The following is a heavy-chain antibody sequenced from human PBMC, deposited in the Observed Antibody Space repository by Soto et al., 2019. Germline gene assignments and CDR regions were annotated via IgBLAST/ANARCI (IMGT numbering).Heavy chain of an antibody. J-gene: IGHJ3*02. Sequence: GGSLRLSCAASGFTFSSYDMHWVRQATGKGLEWVSAIGTAGDTYYPGSVKGRFTISRENAKNSLYLQMNSLRAGDTAVYYCARGGLFQLSDAFDIWGQGTMVTVSS. V-gene: IGHV3-13*01. D-gene: IGHD2-2*01. CDR2: IGTAGDT. CDR3: ARGGLFQLSDAFDI. CDR1: GFTFSSYD.